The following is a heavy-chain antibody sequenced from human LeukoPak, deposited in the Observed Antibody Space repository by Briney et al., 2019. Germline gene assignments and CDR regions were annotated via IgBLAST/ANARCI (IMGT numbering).Heavy chain of an antibody. J-gene: IGHJ5*02. D-gene: IGHD3-3*01. CDR2: IYPDDSNT. CDR1: GYSFTNYW. CDR3: ARQSITIFGVPRGWFDP. Sequence: GESLKISCKGSGYSFTNYWIGWVRQMPGKGLEWMGIIYPDDSNTKYSSSFQGLVTISADKSISTAYLQWSSLKASDTAMYYCARQSITIFGVPRGWFDPWGQGTLVTVSS. V-gene: IGHV5-51*01.